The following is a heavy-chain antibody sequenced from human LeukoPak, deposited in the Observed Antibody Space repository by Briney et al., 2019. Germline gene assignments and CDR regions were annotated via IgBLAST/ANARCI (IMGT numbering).Heavy chain of an antibody. CDR1: GYSFTDYF. CDR3: ARTRSGQLDY. CDR2: INPSGGST. Sequence: ASVKVSCKASGYSFTDYFIHWVRQAPGQGLEWMGIINPSGGSTSYAQKFQGRVTMTRDTSTSTVYMELSSLRSEDTAVYYCARTRSGQLDYWGQGTLVTVSS. D-gene: IGHD2-15*01. J-gene: IGHJ4*02. V-gene: IGHV1-46*01.